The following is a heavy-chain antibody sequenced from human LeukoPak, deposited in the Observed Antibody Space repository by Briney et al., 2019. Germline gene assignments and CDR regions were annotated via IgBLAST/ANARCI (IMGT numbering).Heavy chain of an antibody. V-gene: IGHV4-59*12. CDR3: ASLRSTMVRGGGYYYYYMDV. CDR1: GGSFSGYY. J-gene: IGHJ6*03. CDR2: IYYSGST. Sequence: PSETLSLTCAVYGGSFSGYYWSWIRQPPGKGLEWIGYIYYSGSTNYNPSLKSRVTISVDTSKNQFSLKLSSVTAADTAVYYCASLRSTMVRGGGYYYYYMDVWGKGTTVTISS. D-gene: IGHD3-10*01.